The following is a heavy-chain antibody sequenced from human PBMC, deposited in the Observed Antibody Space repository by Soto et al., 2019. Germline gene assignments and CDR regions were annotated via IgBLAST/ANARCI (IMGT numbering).Heavy chain of an antibody. CDR2: IFPSDSDT. V-gene: IGHV5-51*01. CDR3: ARKDKSGYFNWFDP. J-gene: IGHJ5*02. Sequence: PGESLKISCRTSGYKFTSSWIAWVRQKPGKGLEWMGIIFPSDSDTRYSPSFQGQVTTSADRSTSTVFLQWASLKASDTAVYFCARKDKSGYFNWFDPWGQGTLVTVS. D-gene: IGHD3-22*01. CDR1: GYKFTSSW.